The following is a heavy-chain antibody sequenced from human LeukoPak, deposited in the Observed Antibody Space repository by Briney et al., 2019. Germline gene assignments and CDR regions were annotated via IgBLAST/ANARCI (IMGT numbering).Heavy chain of an antibody. J-gene: IGHJ5*02. CDR1: GYTFTSYY. CDR3: FVPWLRWFDP. V-gene: IGHV1-8*02. Sequence: GASVKVSCKASGYTFTSYYMHWVRQATGQGLEWMGWMNPNSGNTGYAQKFQGRVTMTRNTSISTAYMELSSLRSEDTAVYYCFVPWLRWFDPWGQGTLVTVSS. D-gene: IGHD6-19*01. CDR2: MNPNSGNT.